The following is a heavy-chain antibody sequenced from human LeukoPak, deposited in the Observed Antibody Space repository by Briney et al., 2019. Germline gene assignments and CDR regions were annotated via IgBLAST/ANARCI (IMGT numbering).Heavy chain of an antibody. CDR2: IHYSGST. V-gene: IGHV4-59*13. J-gene: IGHJ6*01. D-gene: IGHD3-3*01. Sequence: SETLSLTCTISRGSISTYYWSWIRQTPGTTLEWIGNIHYSGSTRYNPSLESRVTMSLDTPKNEFSLRLTSMTAADSAVYYCARGRPYPQKSDYWAYWGQVMSVTLSS. CDR3: ARGRPYPQKSDYWAY. CDR1: RGSISTYY.